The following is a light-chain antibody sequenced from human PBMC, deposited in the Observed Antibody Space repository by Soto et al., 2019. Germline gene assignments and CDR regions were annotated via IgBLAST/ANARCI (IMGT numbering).Light chain of an antibody. CDR1: QGISNY. J-gene: IGKJ3*01. CDR3: QKYNSAPPFT. V-gene: IGKV1-27*01. Sequence: DIQMTQSPSSLSASVGDRVTITCRASQGISNYLACYQQKAGKVPKLLIYAASTLQSGVPSRFSGSGSGTDFTLTISSLQPEDVATYYCQKYNSAPPFTFGPGTKVAIK. CDR2: AAS.